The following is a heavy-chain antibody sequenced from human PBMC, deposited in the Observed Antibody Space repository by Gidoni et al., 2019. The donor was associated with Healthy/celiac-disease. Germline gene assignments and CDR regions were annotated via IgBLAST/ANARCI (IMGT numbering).Heavy chain of an antibody. Sequence: QMQLVQSGPEVKKPGTSVKVSCKASGFTFTSSAVQWVRQARGQRLEWIGWIVVGSGNTNYAQKFQERVTINRDMSTSTAYMELSSLRSEDTAVYYCAAELVVVPAEGVWGQGTTVTVSS. J-gene: IGHJ6*02. V-gene: IGHV1-58*01. D-gene: IGHD2-2*01. CDR2: IVVGSGNT. CDR3: AAELVVVPAEGV. CDR1: GFTFTSSA.